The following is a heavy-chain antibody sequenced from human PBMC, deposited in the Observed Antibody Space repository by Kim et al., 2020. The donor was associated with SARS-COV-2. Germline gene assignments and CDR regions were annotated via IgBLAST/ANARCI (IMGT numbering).Heavy chain of an antibody. CDR3: TTKSEEALLWFGWVYSNRFDP. CDR2: IRSKAYGGTT. Sequence: GGSLRLSCTASGFTFGDYAMSWFRQAPGKGLEWVGFIRSKAYGGTTEYAASVKGRFTISRDDSKSIAYLQMNSLKTEDTAVYYCTTKSEEALLWFGWVYSNRFDPWGQGTLVTVSS. J-gene: IGHJ5*02. D-gene: IGHD3-10*01. V-gene: IGHV3-49*03. CDR1: GFTFGDYA.